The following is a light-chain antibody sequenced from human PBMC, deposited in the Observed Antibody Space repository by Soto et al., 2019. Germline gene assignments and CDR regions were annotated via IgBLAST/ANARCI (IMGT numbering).Light chain of an antibody. V-gene: IGLV2-11*01. CDR1: NSDVGGYNY. J-gene: IGLJ2*01. CDR3: CSYAGSYSWV. CDR2: DVS. Sequence: QSALTQPRSVSGSPGQSVTISCTGTNSDVGGYNYVSWYQQHPGKAPKVMIYDVSKRPPGVPDRFSGSKSGNTASLTISGLQAEDEADYYCCSYAGSYSWVFGGGTKLTVL.